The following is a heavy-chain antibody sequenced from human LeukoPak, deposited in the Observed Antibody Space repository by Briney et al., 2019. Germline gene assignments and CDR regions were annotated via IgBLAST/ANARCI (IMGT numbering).Heavy chain of an antibody. CDR2: TYYRSKWYN. Sequence: SQTLSLTCAISGDSVSSNSAAWNWIRQSPSRGLEWLGRTYYRSKWYNDYAVSVKSRITINPDTSKNQFSLQLNSVTPEDTAVYYCARDRDRSGSALHYYYGMDVWGQGTTVTVSS. V-gene: IGHV6-1*01. J-gene: IGHJ6*02. D-gene: IGHD3-3*01. CDR3: ARDRDRSGSALHYYYGMDV. CDR1: GDSVSSNSAA.